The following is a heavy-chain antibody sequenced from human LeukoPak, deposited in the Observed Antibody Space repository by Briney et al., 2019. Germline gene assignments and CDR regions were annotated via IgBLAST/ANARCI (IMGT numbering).Heavy chain of an antibody. CDR2: IYSGGNT. CDR1: GFTFSTYA. Sequence: GGSLRLSCAASGFTFSTYAMRWVRQAPGKGLEWVSVIYSGGNTFYADSVKGRFSISRDNSKNTLYLQMNSLRAEDTAVYYCARGGYGGKLAYFQHWGQGTLVTVSS. CDR3: ARGGYGGKLAYFQH. J-gene: IGHJ1*01. V-gene: IGHV3-66*01. D-gene: IGHD4-23*01.